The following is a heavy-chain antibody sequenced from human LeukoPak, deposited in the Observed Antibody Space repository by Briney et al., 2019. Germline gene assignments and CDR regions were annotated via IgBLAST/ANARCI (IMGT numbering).Heavy chain of an antibody. CDR3: AREVYCSSTSCYGSWFDP. CDR2: IISSGSTI. J-gene: IGHJ5*02. D-gene: IGHD2-2*01. V-gene: IGHV3-48*03. Sequence: GGSLTLSCSASGFTFSSNEMNWVRQAPGKGREWVSYIISSGSTIHYAASVKGRFTISRDNAKNSLYLQMNSLRAEDTAVYYCAREVYCSSTSCYGSWFDPWGQGTLVTVSS. CDR1: GFTFSSNE.